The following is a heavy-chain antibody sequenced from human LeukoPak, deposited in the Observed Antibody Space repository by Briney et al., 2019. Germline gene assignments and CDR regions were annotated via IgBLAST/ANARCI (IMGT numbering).Heavy chain of an antibody. D-gene: IGHD6-19*01. CDR2: IKHDGSEK. CDR1: GFTFSTYS. Sequence: GGSLRLSCAASGFTFSTYSMNWVRQAPGKGLEWVAIIKHDGSEKYYVDSVKGRFTISRDNAKNSLYLQMNNLRAEDTAVYYCASHWGLDSSGCHYWGQGTLVTVSS. V-gene: IGHV3-7*05. J-gene: IGHJ4*02. CDR3: ASHWGLDSSGCHY.